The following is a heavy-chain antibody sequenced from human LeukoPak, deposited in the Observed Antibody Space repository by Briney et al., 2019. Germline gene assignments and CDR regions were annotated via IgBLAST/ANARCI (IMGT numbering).Heavy chain of an antibody. V-gene: IGHV4-31*03. J-gene: IGHJ4*02. D-gene: IGHD5-12*01. CDR3: ARTVVEMATMSFDY. Sequence: SETLSLTCTVSGGSISSSSYYWGWIRQHPGKGLEWIGYIYYRGSTYYNPSLKSRVTISVDTSKNQFSLKLSSVTAADTAVYYCARTVVEMATMSFDYWGQGTLVTVSS. CDR1: GGSISSSSYY. CDR2: IYYRGST.